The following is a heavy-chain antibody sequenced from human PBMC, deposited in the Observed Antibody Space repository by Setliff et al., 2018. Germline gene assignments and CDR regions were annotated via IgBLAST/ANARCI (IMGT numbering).Heavy chain of an antibody. CDR3: ARLYRPESRYYFFDY. Sequence: GGSLRLSCAASGFAFSSYSMNWVRQAPGKGLECVSSISAGTTYIYYADSVKGRFTISRDNAKNSLYLEMNSLRAEDTAVYYCARLYRPESRYYFFDYWGQGTLVTVSS. CDR1: GFAFSSYS. CDR2: ISAGTTYI. D-gene: IGHD3-3*01. J-gene: IGHJ4*02. V-gene: IGHV3-21*01.